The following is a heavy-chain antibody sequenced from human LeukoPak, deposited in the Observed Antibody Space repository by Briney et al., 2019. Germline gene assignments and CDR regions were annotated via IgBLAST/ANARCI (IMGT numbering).Heavy chain of an antibody. J-gene: IGHJ5*02. D-gene: IGHD2-15*01. Sequence: PGGSLRLSCAASGFPFSSYWMGWVRQPPGKGLEWIGSIYYSGSTYYNPSLKSRVTISVDTSKNQFSLKLSSVTAADTAVYYCARCVVVVAAPFDPWGQGTLVTVSS. V-gene: IGHV4-39*01. CDR1: GFPFSSYW. CDR2: IYYSGST. CDR3: ARCVVVVAAPFDP.